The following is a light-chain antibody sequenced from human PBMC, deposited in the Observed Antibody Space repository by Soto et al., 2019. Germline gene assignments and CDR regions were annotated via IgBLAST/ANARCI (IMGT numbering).Light chain of an antibody. V-gene: IGKV3-20*01. CDR2: VPS. Sequence: IVLTQSPCTLSLSPGETATLSCRASQSLSPHSIAWYQQKPGQAHRLLIYVPSGRATGIPDRIRGSGSGTDFTLTINGLEPGDFAVYYCQQYQSSLRTFGQGTQVEV. CDR3: QQYQSSLRT. CDR1: QSLSPHS. J-gene: IGKJ1*01.